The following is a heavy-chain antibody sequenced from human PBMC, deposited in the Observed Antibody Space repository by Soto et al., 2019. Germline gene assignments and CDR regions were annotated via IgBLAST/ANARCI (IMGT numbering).Heavy chain of an antibody. CDR3: ASLQTLTMVRGVIDRYYFDY. J-gene: IGHJ4*02. V-gene: IGHV4-39*01. CDR2: IYYSGST. CDR1: GGSISSSSYY. Sequence: QLQLQESGPGLVKPSETLSLTCTVSGGSISSSSYYWGWIRQPPGKGLEWIGSIYYSGSTYYNPSLKSRVTISVDSSKNQFSLKLSSVTAADTAVYYCASLQTLTMVRGVIDRYYFDYWGQGTLVTVSS. D-gene: IGHD3-10*01.